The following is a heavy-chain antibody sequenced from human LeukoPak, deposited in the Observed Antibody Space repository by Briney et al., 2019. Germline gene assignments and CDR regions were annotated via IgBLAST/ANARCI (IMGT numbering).Heavy chain of an antibody. CDR1: GGSIRDNNYY. CDR2: IFHSGRT. D-gene: IGHD3-9*01. J-gene: IGHJ6*03. V-gene: IGHV4-39*01. Sequence: SETLSLTCTVSGGSIRDNNYYWGWIRQPPGKGLEWIGGIFHSGRTFYNPSLRSRVSMSVDTSKKQIALTVSSVTAADTAVYYCARLLSYDILTDNYYKYYMDVRGKGATVTVSS. CDR3: ARLLSYDILTDNYYKYYMDV.